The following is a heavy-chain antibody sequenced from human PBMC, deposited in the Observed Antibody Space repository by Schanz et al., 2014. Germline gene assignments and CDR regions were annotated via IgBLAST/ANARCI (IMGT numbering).Heavy chain of an antibody. D-gene: IGHD3-10*01. J-gene: IGHJ4*02. V-gene: IGHV3-48*01. Sequence: EVQLVESGGGLVQPGGSLRLSCAASGFTFRTYLMNWVRQAPGKGLEWVSFISSSSSTIYYEESVKGRFTISRDNAKTSLYPQMNSLRAEETAVYYCAREGERKGMLPYYFAYWGQGALVTVSS. CDR2: ISSSSSTI. CDR3: AREGERKGMLPYYFAY. CDR1: GFTFRTYL.